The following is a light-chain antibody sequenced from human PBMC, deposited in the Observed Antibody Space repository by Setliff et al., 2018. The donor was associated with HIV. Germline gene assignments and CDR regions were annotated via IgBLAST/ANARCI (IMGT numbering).Light chain of an antibody. V-gene: IGLV2-8*01. CDR1: SSDVGAYYS. J-gene: IGLJ1*01. Sequence: QSVLTQPPSASGSPGQSVTISCTGTSSDVGAYYSVSWYQQHPGKAPKLIIYEVSKRPSGVPDRFSGSESGNTASLTVSGLQTEDEADYYCSSYTNISTYIFGSGTKVTVL. CDR2: EVS. CDR3: SSYTNISTYI.